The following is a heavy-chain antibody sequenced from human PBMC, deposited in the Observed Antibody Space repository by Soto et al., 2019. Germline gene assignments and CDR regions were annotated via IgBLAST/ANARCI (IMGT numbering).Heavy chain of an antibody. D-gene: IGHD2-15*01. CDR3: ASQILSSTNFDY. J-gene: IGHJ4*02. Sequence: GGSLRLSCAASGFTFSSYSMNWVRQAPGKGLEWVSSISSSSSYIYYADSVKGRFTISRDNAKNSLYLQMNSLRAEDTAVYYCASQILSSTNFDYWGQGTLVTVS. V-gene: IGHV3-21*01. CDR1: GFTFSSYS. CDR2: ISSSSSYI.